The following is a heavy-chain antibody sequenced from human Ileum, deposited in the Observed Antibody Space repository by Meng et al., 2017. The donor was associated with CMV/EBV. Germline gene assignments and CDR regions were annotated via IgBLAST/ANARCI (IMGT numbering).Heavy chain of an antibody. CDR1: GSSISSSSYY. Sequence: SETLSLTCTVSGSSISSSSYYWGWIRQPPGKGLEWIGSIYYSGSTYYNPSLKSRVTISVDTSKNQFSLKLSSVTAADTAVYYCARGVSHYYYYYGMDVWGQGTTVTVSS. CDR2: IYYSGST. CDR3: ARGVSHYYYYYGMDV. V-gene: IGHV4-39*07. J-gene: IGHJ6*02. D-gene: IGHD2-8*01.